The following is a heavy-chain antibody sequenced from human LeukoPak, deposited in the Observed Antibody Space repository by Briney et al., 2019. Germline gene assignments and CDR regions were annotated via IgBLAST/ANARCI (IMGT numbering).Heavy chain of an antibody. V-gene: IGHV1-2*02. CDR3: ARGANWNYDY. Sequence: GASVKVSCKASGFTFTGYYMHWVRQAPGQGLEWMGWINPNSGDTNYAQKYQGRVTMTRDMSTSTVYMELSSLRSDDTAVYYCARGANWNYDYWGQGTLVTVSS. CDR1: GFTFTGYY. J-gene: IGHJ4*02. CDR2: INPNSGDT. D-gene: IGHD1-7*01.